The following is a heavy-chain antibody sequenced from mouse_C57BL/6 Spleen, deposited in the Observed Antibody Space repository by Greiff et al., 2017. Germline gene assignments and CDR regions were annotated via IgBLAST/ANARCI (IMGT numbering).Heavy chain of an antibody. CDR1: GFSFNTYA. D-gene: IGHD2-3*01. J-gene: IGHJ4*01. V-gene: IGHV10-1*01. CDR3: VMDYDGYYEAMDY. CDR2: LRSKSNNYAT. Sequence: EVQGVESGGGLVQPKGSLKLSCAASGFSFNTYAMNWVRQAPGKGLEWVARLRSKSNNYATYYADSVKDRFTISRDDSESMLYLQMNNLKTEDTAMYYCVMDYDGYYEAMDYWGQGTSVTVSS.